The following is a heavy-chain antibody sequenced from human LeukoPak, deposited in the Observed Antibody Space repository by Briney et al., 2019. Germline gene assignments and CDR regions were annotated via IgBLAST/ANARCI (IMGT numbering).Heavy chain of an antibody. CDR2: ISYSGST. J-gene: IGHJ6*04. CDR1: GGSISSGDYY. V-gene: IGHV4-30-4*01. D-gene: IGHD6-6*01. Sequence: SETLSLTCTVSGGSISSGDYYWSWIRQPPGKGLEWIGYISYSGSTYYNPSLKSRVTISVDRSKNQFSLKLSSVTAADTAVYYCARDSDYSSSGQPDVWGKGTTVTVSS. CDR3: ARDSDYSSSGQPDV.